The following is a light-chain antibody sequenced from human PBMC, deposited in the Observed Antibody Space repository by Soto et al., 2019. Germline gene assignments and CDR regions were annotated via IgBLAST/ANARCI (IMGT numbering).Light chain of an antibody. CDR3: QQYGTSEII. CDR2: DTS. Sequence: EIVLTQSPGTLSLSPGERATLSCRASQTLSNSFIAWYQQKPGQAPRLLIYDTSSRATGVPDRYSASGSGTDFTLTIIMLEPEDFAVFFCQQYGTSEIIFGQGTRLEIK. CDR1: QTLSNSF. V-gene: IGKV3-20*01. J-gene: IGKJ5*01.